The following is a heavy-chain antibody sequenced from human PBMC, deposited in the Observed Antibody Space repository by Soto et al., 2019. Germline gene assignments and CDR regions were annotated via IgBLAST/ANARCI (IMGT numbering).Heavy chain of an antibody. D-gene: IGHD3-10*01. Sequence: SETLSLTFTVSGGSISSCYWSWIRQPPGKGLEWILYIDYSGSTNYNTALKSRVTISVDTSKNQFSLKLSSVTAADTAVYYCARRVYYGSGSYYFDXWGQVTVVTVSX. J-gene: IGHJ4*02. CDR1: GGSISSCY. CDR2: IDYSGST. V-gene: IGHV4-59*01. CDR3: ARRVYYGSGSYYFDX.